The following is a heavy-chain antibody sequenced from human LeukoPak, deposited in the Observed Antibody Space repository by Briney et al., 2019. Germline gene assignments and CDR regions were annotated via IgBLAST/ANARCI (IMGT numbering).Heavy chain of an antibody. CDR1: GFTFSSYV. V-gene: IGHV3-30*18. CDR3: AKEMGSRSSLFYFDY. J-gene: IGHJ4*02. CDR2: ISNDGSNK. D-gene: IGHD3-10*01. Sequence: PGGSLRLSCAASGFTFSSYVMHWVRQAPGKGLEWVAAISNDGSNKYYAESVNGRFTTSRDNSKNTLYLLVNTLRGDDTAVYYCAKEMGSRSSLFYFDYWGQGTLLTVSS.